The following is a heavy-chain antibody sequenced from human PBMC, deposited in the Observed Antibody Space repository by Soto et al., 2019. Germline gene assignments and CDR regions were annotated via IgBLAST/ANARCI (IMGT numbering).Heavy chain of an antibody. J-gene: IGHJ4*02. D-gene: IGHD2-15*01. V-gene: IGHV4-59*08. CDR3: ARGYCSGGTCYSRFFDY. CDR1: GGSISSYY. Sequence: SETLSLTCTVSGGSISSYYWSWIRQPPGKGLEWIGYIYYSGSTNYNPSLKSRVTISVDASKNQFSLKLSSVTATDTAVYYCARGYCSGGTCYSRFFDYWGQGTLVTVSS. CDR2: IYYSGST.